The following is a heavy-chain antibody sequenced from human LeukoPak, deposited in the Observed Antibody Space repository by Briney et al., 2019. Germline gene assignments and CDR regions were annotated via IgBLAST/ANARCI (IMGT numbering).Heavy chain of an antibody. CDR3: AISLWFGESRAFDI. CDR2: IYTSGST. CDR1: GGSISSYY. V-gene: IGHV4-4*07. J-gene: IGHJ3*02. Sequence: PSETLFLTCTVSGGSISSYYWSWIRQPAGKGLEWIGRIYTSGSTNYNPSLKSRVTMSVGTSRNQFSLKLSSVTAADTAVYYCAISLWFGESRAFDIWGQGTMVTVSS. D-gene: IGHD3-10*01.